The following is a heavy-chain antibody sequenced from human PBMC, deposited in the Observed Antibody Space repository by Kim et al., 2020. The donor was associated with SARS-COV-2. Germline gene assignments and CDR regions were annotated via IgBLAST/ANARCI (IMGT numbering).Heavy chain of an antibody. V-gene: IGHV3-33*05. J-gene: IGHJ4*02. Sequence: GGSLRLSCAASGFTFSSYGMHWVRQAPGKGLEWVAVISYDGSNKYYADSVKGRFTISRDNSKNTLYLQMNSLRAEDTAVYYCAREGRGYYGSGSYYYQDIPTRYFDYWGQGTLVTVSS. D-gene: IGHD3-10*01. CDR3: AREGRGYYGSGSYYYQDIPTRYFDY. CDR1: GFTFSSYG. CDR2: ISYDGSNK.